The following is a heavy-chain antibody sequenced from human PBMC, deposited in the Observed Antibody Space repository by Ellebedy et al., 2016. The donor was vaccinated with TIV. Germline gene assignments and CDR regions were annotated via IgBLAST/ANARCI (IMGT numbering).Heavy chain of an antibody. D-gene: IGHD4-23*01. Sequence: GGSLRLSCKASGYSFTIYWIGWVRQMPGKGLEWMGVTHPGDSDTRYSPSFQGQVTISADKSITTAYLQWSSLKASDTAMYYCARFGWGDYGTNFNWNWGQGTLVTVSS. CDR1: GYSFTIYW. CDR2: THPGDSDT. V-gene: IGHV5-51*01. CDR3: ARFGWGDYGTNFNWN. J-gene: IGHJ4*02.